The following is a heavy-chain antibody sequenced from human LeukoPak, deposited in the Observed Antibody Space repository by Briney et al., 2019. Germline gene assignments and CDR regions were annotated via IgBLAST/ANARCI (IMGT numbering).Heavy chain of an antibody. CDR1: GFTFSDYY. V-gene: IGHV3-11*01. Sequence: GGSLRLSCAAPGFTFSDYYMSWIRQAPGKGLEWVSDISSSGRTIYYADSVKGRFTISRDNAKNSLYLQMNSLRAEDTAVYYCARLRSSGYQNWFDPWGQGTLVTVSS. CDR2: ISSSGRTI. D-gene: IGHD3-22*01. CDR3: ARLRSSGYQNWFDP. J-gene: IGHJ5*02.